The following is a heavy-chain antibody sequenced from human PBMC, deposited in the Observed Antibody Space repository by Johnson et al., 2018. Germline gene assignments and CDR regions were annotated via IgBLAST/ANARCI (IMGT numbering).Heavy chain of an antibody. D-gene: IGHD3-22*01. CDR3: ARCYYDTRGGAFDI. J-gene: IGHJ3*02. V-gene: IGHV3-53*01. CDR2: IYSGGST. CDR1: GFTVSSNY. Sequence: VQLVQSGGGLIQPGGSLRLSCAASGFTVSSNYMSWVRQAPGKGLEWVSVIYSGGSTYYADSVKGRFTISRDNSKNTLYLQMNSLGAEDTAVYYCARCYYDTRGGAFDIWGQGTMVTVSS.